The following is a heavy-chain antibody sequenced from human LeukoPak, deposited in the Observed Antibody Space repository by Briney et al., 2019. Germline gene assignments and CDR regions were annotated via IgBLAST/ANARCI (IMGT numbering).Heavy chain of an antibody. CDR2: IYSGGST. CDR1: GFTVSSNY. D-gene: IGHD5-24*01. J-gene: IGHJ5*02. Sequence: PGGSLRLSCAASGFTVSSNYMSWVRQAPGKGLEWVSIIYSGGSTFYADSVKGRFTISRDNAKNTLYLQMNSLRAEDTAVYYCARCPFRVWFDPWGQGTLVTVSS. V-gene: IGHV3-53*01. CDR3: ARCPFRVWFDP.